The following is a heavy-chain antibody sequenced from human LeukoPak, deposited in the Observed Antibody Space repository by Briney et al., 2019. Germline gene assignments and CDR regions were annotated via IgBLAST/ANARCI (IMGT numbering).Heavy chain of an antibody. CDR1: GDSVSSNSAA. J-gene: IGHJ3*02. Sequence: SQTLSLTCAISGDSVSSNSAAWNWIRQSPSRGLEWLGRTYYRSKWYNDYAVSVKSRITINPDTSKNQFSLQLNSVTPEDTAVYYCARQGTFIVVVPAAMRGQRHPGLDAFDIWGQGTMVTVSS. CDR3: ARQGTFIVVVPAAMRGQRHPGLDAFDI. V-gene: IGHV6-1*01. D-gene: IGHD2-2*01. CDR2: TYYRSKWYN.